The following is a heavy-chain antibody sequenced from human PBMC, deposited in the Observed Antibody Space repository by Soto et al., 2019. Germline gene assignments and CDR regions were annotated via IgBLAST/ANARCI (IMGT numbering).Heavy chain of an antibody. J-gene: IGHJ6*02. V-gene: IGHV1-18*01. Sequence: QVQLVQSGAEVKKPGASVKVSCKASGYSFTRYGISWVRQAPGQGLEWMGWISGYNANTNYPENLQGRVTMTTDTSTRTAYMEVRNLISDDTAVYYCARMGDVPYYYSGLDVWGQGTTVTVSS. D-gene: IGHD3-16*01. CDR2: ISGYNANT. CDR3: ARMGDVPYYYSGLDV. CDR1: GYSFTRYG.